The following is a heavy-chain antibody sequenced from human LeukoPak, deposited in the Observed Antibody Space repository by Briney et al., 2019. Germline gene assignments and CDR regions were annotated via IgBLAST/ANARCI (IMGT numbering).Heavy chain of an antibody. D-gene: IGHD6-13*01. Sequence: GGSLRLSCAASGFTFSSYWMSWVRQAPGKGLEWVANIKQDGSEQYYADSVKGRFTVSRDSAKNSLFLQMNSLRVEDTAVYYCARGPYTPSPGIAAAYWFDPWGQGTLVTVSS. V-gene: IGHV3-7*03. CDR2: IKQDGSEQ. CDR1: GFTFSSYW. CDR3: ARGPYTPSPGIAAAYWFDP. J-gene: IGHJ5*02.